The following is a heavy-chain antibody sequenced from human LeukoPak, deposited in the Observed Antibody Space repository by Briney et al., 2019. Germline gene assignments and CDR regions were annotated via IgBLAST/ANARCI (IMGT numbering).Heavy chain of an antibody. D-gene: IGHD3-22*01. V-gene: IGHV1-69*13. CDR3: VRVRTMEVGRTYYFDY. J-gene: IGHJ4*02. CDR2: IIPIFGTA. Sequence: GASVKVSCKASGGTFSSYAISWVRQAPGQGLEWMGGIIPIFGTANYAQKFQGRVTITADESTSTAYMELSSLRSEDTAVYYCVRVRTMEVGRTYYFDYWGQGTLVTVSS. CDR1: GGTFSSYA.